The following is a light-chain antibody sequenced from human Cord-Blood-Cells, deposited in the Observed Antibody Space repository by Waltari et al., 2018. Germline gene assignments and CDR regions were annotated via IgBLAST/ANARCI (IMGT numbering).Light chain of an antibody. J-gene: IGLJ2*01. CDR1: SSNIGSNT. Sequence: QSVLTQPPSASGTPGQRVTISCSGSSSNIGSNTVNCYQQLPGTAPKLLLYSNNQRPSGVPDRFSGSKSGTSASLAISGLQSEDEADYYCAAWDDSLNGLVFGGGTKLTVL. CDR2: SNN. V-gene: IGLV1-44*01. CDR3: AAWDDSLNGLV.